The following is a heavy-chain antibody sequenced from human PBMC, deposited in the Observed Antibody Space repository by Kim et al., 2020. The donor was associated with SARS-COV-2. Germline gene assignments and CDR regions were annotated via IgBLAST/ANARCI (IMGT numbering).Heavy chain of an antibody. V-gene: IGHV3-11*01. J-gene: IGHJ3*02. CDR3: ARERYCTGGTCLDAFYI. Sequence: SVKGRFSISRDNAKNSLYLQVNSLRADDTAVYYCARERYCTGGTCLDAFYIWGQGTMLTVSS. D-gene: IGHD2-15*01.